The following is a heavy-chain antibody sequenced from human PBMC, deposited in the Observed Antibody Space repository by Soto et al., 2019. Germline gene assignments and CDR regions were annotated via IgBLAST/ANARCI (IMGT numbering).Heavy chain of an antibody. CDR3: ARVSESVVLPSSSSEVVPWLDP. CDR1: GGSISTFY. D-gene: IGHD2-21*01. Sequence: PSETLSLICSVSGGSISTFYWSWIRQPAGKGLEWIGRIYPSGSTNYNPSLQTRVTMSVDTSKNQFSLKLTSMTAADTAVYYCARVSESVVLPSSSSEVVPWLDPWGQGPLVTVSS. J-gene: IGHJ5*02. V-gene: IGHV4-4*07. CDR2: IYPSGST.